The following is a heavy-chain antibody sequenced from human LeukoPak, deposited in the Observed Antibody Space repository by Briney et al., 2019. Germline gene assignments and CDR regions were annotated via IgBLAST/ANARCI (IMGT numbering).Heavy chain of an antibody. CDR3: VRGSIPERGLDY. V-gene: IGHV3-74*01. D-gene: IGHD6-6*01. CDR2: SCPRGNNQ. CDR1: GFAFRDYW. Sequence: PGGSLRLSCVASGFAFRDYWMHWVRHVPGEGLLWVSRSCPRGNNQVYADSVKGRFSISRDDAKNSLYLQMNSLRGEDTAIYYCVRGSIPERGLDYWGQGARVTVSS. J-gene: IGHJ4*02.